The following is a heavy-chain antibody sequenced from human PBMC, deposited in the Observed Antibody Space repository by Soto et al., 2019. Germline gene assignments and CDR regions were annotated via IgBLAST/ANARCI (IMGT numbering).Heavy chain of an antibody. CDR1: GGTFSSYA. V-gene: IGHV1-18*01. CDR3: ARDFYPLAYYFDY. Sequence: GASVKVSCKASGGTFSSYAISWVRQAPGQGLEWMGWISGNDGKTKYARKFQGRVTMTTDTSTSTAYMEMNSLRHDDTAVYYCARDFYPLAYYFDYWGQGTLVTVSS. CDR2: ISGNDGKT. J-gene: IGHJ4*02.